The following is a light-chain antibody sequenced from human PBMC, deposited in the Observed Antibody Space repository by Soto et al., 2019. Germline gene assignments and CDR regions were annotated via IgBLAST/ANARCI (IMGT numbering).Light chain of an antibody. V-gene: IGKV1-39*01. Sequence: DVQMTQSPSSLSASVGDRVTITCRTSQGISNYLNWYQQKPGQAPKLLIFVASSLHSGVPSRFSGSGSGSVFTLTISSLQPEDFATYYCQHRYSAPRTFGQGTNLEIK. CDR2: VAS. CDR1: QGISNY. J-gene: IGKJ2*01. CDR3: QHRYSAPRT.